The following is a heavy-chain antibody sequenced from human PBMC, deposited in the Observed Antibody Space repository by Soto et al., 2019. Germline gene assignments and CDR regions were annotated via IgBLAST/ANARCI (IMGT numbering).Heavy chain of an antibody. CDR1: GFTYNNYA. J-gene: IGHJ3*02. Sequence: PGGSLRLSCAASGFTYNNYAMSWVRQAPGKGLEWVSSIRGSGGSTSYAEPVKGRFTISRDNSKNTLYLQMNSLRAEDTAVYYCAKDLTIFGVASISTYDAFEIWGQGTMVTFS. V-gene: IGHV3-23*01. CDR3: AKDLTIFGVASISTYDAFEI. CDR2: IRGSGGST. D-gene: IGHD3-3*01.